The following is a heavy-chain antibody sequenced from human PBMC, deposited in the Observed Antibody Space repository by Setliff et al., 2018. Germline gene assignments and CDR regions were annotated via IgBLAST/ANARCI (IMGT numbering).Heavy chain of an antibody. D-gene: IGHD3-16*01. CDR1: GYTFTVYT. V-gene: IGHV1-8*02. Sequence: ASVKVSCKVSGYTFTVYTMNWVRQAPGQGLEWMGWMNPNSGNTGYAQKFQGRVTMTRNTSISTAYMELSSLRAEDTAVYYCARDGGEYWGQGTLVTVSS. J-gene: IGHJ4*02. CDR3: ARDGGEY. CDR2: MNPNSGNT.